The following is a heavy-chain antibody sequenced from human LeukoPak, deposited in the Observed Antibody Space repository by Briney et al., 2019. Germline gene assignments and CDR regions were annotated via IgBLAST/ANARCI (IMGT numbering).Heavy chain of an antibody. CDR2: ISSSSSYI. D-gene: IGHD2-8*01. Sequence: GGSLRLSCAASGFTFSSYSMNWVRQAPGKGLEWVSSISSSSSYIYYADSVKGRFTISRDNAKKSLSLQMNSLRAEDTAVYYCARAILYPYYFDYWGQGTLVTVSS. J-gene: IGHJ4*02. V-gene: IGHV3-21*01. CDR3: ARAILYPYYFDY. CDR1: GFTFSSYS.